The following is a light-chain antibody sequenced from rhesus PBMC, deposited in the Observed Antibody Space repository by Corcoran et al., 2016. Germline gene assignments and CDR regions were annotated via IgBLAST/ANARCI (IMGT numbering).Light chain of an antibody. CDR1: QVIAGW. CDR2: SAS. V-gene: IGKV1-19*01. Sequence: DIQMTQSPSSLSASVGDKVTITCHASQVIAGWLSWYQQKPGKAPRPLIYSASSLQSGVPSRVSGRGSGTDYSLTISSLQPEDFATYHCQLYDDLPYRFGQGPKVKIK. J-gene: IGKJ2*01. CDR3: QLYDDLPYR.